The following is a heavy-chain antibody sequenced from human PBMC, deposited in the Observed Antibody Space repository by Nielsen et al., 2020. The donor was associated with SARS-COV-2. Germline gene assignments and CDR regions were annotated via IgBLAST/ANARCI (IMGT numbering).Heavy chain of an antibody. CDR3: AKVRSGSLP. CDR1: GFTFSSYW. CDR2: IKQDGSEK. D-gene: IGHD3-22*01. J-gene: IGHJ5*02. Sequence: GGSLRLSCAASGFTFSSYWMSWVRQAPGKGLEWVANIKQDGSEKYYVDSVKGRFTISRDNSKNTLYLQMNSLRAEDTAVYYCAKVRSGSLPWGQGTLVTVSS. V-gene: IGHV3-7*03.